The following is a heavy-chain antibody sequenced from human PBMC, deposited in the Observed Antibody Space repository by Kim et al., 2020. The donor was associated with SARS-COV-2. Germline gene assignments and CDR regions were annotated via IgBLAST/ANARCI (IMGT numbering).Heavy chain of an antibody. CDR3: AREFLGTGSWFDY. V-gene: IGHV4-59*01. D-gene: IGHD7-27*01. Sequence: HPSRKSRVTISVDTSKNQFSLKLSSVTAADTAVYYCAREFLGTGSWFDYWGQGTLVTVSS. J-gene: IGHJ4*02.